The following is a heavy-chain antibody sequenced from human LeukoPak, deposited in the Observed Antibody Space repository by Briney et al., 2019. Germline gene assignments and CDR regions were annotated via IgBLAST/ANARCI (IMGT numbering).Heavy chain of an antibody. CDR2: ISCSSSYI. CDR3: ARVQHSYYMDV. Sequence: PGGSLRLSCAASGFTFSDYCISSISPAPGKGLEWVFSISCSSSYIYYSDSVKCPFTRAKHNAKNSLYLEMNSRRAEDTAVYYCARVQHSYYMDVWGKGTTVTVSS. CDR1: GFTFSDYC. D-gene: IGHD6-13*01. J-gene: IGHJ6*03. V-gene: IGHV3-21*01.